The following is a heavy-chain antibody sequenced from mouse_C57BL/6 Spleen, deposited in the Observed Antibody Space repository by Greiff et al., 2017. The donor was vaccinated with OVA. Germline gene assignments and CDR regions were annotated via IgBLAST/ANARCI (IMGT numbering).Heavy chain of an antibody. CDR1: GYTFTSYW. D-gene: IGHD1-1*01. Sequence: VQLQQPGAELVRPGSSVKLSCKASGYTFTSYWMHWVKQRPIQGLEWIGNIDPSDSETHYNQKFKDKATLTVDKSSSTAYMQLSSLTSEDSAVYYCAREEDYYGSSYNYAMDYWGQGTSVTVSS. V-gene: IGHV1-52*01. CDR2: IDPSDSET. CDR3: AREEDYYGSSYNYAMDY. J-gene: IGHJ4*01.